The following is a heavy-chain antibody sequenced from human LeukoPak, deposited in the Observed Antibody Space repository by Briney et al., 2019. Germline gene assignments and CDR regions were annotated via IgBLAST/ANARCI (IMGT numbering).Heavy chain of an antibody. J-gene: IGHJ4*02. Sequence: GGSLRLSCAASGFIFDEYAMHWVRQAPGKGLEWVSGISWNSGSIGYADSVKGRFTISRDNSKNILYVQMNSLRVDDTAVYYCAIGPDYGSSGSWGQGTLVTVSS. CDR3: AIGPDYGSSGS. CDR2: ISWNSGSI. CDR1: GFIFDEYA. V-gene: IGHV3-9*01. D-gene: IGHD3-10*01.